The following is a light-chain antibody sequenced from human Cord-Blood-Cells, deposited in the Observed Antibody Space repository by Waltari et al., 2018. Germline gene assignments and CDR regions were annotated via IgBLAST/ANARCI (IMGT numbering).Light chain of an antibody. CDR3: SSYTSSSTLV. CDR1: SSDVGGYNY. V-gene: IGLV2-14*01. CDR2: DVS. J-gene: IGLJ2*01. Sequence: QSALTQPASVSGSPGQSITISCTGTSSDVGGYNYVSWYQQHPGTAPKLIIYDVSNRPSGVSNRFSGSKSGNTASLTISGLQAEDEADYYCSSYTSSSTLVVGGGTKLTVL.